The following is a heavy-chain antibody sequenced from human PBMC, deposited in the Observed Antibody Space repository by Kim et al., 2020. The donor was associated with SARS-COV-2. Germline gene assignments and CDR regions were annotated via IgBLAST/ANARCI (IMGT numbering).Heavy chain of an antibody. V-gene: IGHV3-30*04. CDR3: ARATSGSYLYGMDV. Sequence: GGSLRLSCAASGFTFSSYAMHWVRQAPGKGLEWVAVISYDGSNKFYADSVKGRFTISRDNSKNTLYLQMNSLRAEDTAVYYCARATSGSYLYGMDVWGQGTTVTVSS. CDR2: ISYDGSNK. CDR1: GFTFSSYA. J-gene: IGHJ6*02. D-gene: IGHD3-10*01.